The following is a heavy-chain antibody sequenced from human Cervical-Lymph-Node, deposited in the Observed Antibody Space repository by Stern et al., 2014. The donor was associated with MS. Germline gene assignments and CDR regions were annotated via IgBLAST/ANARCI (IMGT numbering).Heavy chain of an antibody. V-gene: IGHV1-69*06. CDR2: IILIFGTV. D-gene: IGHD1-1*01. CDR1: GGTFRTYS. CDR3: ARYRGTFYFDN. J-gene: IGHJ4*02. Sequence: VQLVESGAEVKRPGSSVRVSCKASGGTFRTYSISWVRQPPGQGLEWMGGIILIFGTVNYAQKFQGRLTMSADKSTSTVYLDLNSLRSEDTAMYYCARYRGTFYFDNWGQGTLVTVSS.